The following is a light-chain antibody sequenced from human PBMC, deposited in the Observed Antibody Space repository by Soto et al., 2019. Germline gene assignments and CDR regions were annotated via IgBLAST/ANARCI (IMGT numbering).Light chain of an antibody. J-gene: IGLJ1*01. Sequence: QSALTQPRSVSGSPGQSVTISCTGTSSDVGDYKYVSWYRQDPGKAPKIIIYDISERPSGVPDRFSGSKSGNTASLTISGLQAEDESDYYFCSYAGSYSYVFGTGTKLTVL. V-gene: IGLV2-11*01. CDR3: CSYAGSYSYV. CDR1: SSDVGDYKY. CDR2: DIS.